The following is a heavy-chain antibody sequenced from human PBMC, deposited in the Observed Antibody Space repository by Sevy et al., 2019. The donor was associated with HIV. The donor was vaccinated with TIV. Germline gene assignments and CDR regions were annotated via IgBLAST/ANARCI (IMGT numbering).Heavy chain of an antibody. CDR2: ISYDGSNK. J-gene: IGHJ6*02. CDR1: GFTFSSYA. D-gene: IGHD2-15*01. Sequence: GGSLRLSCAASGFTFSSYAMHWVRQAPGKGLEWVAVISYDGSNKYYADSVKGRFTISRDNSKNTLYLQMNSLRAEDTAVYYRARAGGGYCSGGSCPTRSVRRYYYYGMDVWGQGTTVTVSS. CDR3: ARAGGGYCSGGSCPTRSVRRYYYYGMDV. V-gene: IGHV3-30*04.